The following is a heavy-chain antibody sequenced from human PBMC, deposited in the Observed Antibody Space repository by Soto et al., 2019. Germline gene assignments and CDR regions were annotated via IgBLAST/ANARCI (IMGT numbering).Heavy chain of an antibody. CDR2: IYSGGST. D-gene: IGHD1-1*01. CDR1: GFTVSSNY. J-gene: IGHJ6*02. V-gene: IGHV3-53*01. CDR3: ARARLLNYYYYGMDV. Sequence: WGSLRLSCAASGFTVSSNYMSWVRQAPGKGLEWVSVIYSGGSTYYADSVKGRFTISRDNSKNTLYLQMNSLRAEDTAVYYCARARLLNYYYYGMDVWGQGTTVTVSS.